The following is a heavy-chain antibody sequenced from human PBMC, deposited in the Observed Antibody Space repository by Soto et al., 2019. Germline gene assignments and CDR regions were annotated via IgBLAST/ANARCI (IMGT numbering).Heavy chain of an antibody. Sequence: SETLSLTCAVSGYSISSSNWWGWIRQPPGKGLEWIGYIYYSGTTYYNPSLKSRVTMSVDTSKNQFSLKLNSVTAADTAVYYCARDLWGYCGADCYPLDVWGQGTTVTVSS. D-gene: IGHD2-21*02. CDR2: IYYSGTT. V-gene: IGHV4-28*03. CDR1: GYSISSSNW. CDR3: ARDLWGYCGADCYPLDV. J-gene: IGHJ6*02.